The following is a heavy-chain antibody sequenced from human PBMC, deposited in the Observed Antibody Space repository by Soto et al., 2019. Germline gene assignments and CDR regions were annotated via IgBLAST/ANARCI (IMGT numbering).Heavy chain of an antibody. CDR1: GGTFSSYA. CDR3: ARGITICGVARTLYYYGMDV. D-gene: IGHD3-3*01. CDR2: IIPIFGTA. V-gene: IGHV1-69*06. Sequence: QVQLVQSGAEVKKPGSSVKVSCKASGGTFSSYAISWVRQAPGQGLEWMGGIIPIFGTANYAQKSQGRVTITADKSTSTAYMELSSLRSEDTAVYYCARGITICGVARTLYYYGMDVWGQGTTVTVSS. J-gene: IGHJ6*02.